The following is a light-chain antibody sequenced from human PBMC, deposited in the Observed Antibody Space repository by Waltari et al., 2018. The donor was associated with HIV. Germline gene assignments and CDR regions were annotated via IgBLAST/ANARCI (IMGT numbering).Light chain of an antibody. J-gene: IGLJ2*01. V-gene: IGLV2-8*01. CDR1: SSDVGAYEY. CDR3: QSYDSDLNGPI. Sequence: QSALTQSPSASGSPGQAVTISCTGTSSDVGAYEYVSWYRQHPGKAPKLMIYDVYKRPSGVPDRFSGSKSGNTASLAITRLQAEDEADYFCQSYDSDLNGPIFGGGTKLTVL. CDR2: DVY.